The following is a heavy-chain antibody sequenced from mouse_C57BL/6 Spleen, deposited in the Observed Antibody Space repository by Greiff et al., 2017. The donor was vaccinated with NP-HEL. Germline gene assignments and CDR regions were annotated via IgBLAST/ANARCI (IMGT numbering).Heavy chain of an antibody. D-gene: IGHD4-1*01. CDR1: GFTFSDYY. V-gene: IGHV5-16*01. CDR2: INYDGSST. Sequence: EVKLVESEGGLVQPGSSMKLSCTASGFTFSDYYMAWVRQVPEKGLEWVANINYDGSSTYYLDSLKSRFIISRDNAKNILYLQMSSLKSEDTATYYCARESRTGTVAMDYWGQGTSVTVSS. J-gene: IGHJ4*01. CDR3: ARESRTGTVAMDY.